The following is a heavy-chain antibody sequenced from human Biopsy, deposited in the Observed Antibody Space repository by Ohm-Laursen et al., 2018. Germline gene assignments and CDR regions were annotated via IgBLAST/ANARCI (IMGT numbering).Heavy chain of an antibody. J-gene: IGHJ3*01. CDR2: FSHTGTT. Sequence: SDTLSLTCAVDGGSFSGYDWTWIRQPPGKGLEWVGEFSHTGTTIYNSSLKSRLTISVDKSKNHFSLRLTSVTAADTATYFCARGPYGDNAGAFDVWGQGTVVTVSS. CDR1: GGSFSGYD. D-gene: IGHD4/OR15-4a*01. CDR3: ARGPYGDNAGAFDV. V-gene: IGHV4-34*01.